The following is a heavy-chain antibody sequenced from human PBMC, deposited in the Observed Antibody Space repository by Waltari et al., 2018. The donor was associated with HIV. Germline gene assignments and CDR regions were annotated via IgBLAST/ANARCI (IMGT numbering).Heavy chain of an antibody. CDR3: ARGTPWLVSVLES. J-gene: IGHJ1*01. CDR2: INPHHGET. D-gene: IGHD6-19*01. Sequence: QVQLVQSGAEVKKPGASVKVSCKASGYPFTGYYIHWVRQAPGQGLEWMGWINPHHGETKYARKFQARVTLTRDTSTTTTFMDLRGLTADDTAIYFCARGTPWLVSVLESWGQGTLVTVSS. CDR1: GYPFTGYY. V-gene: IGHV1-2*02.